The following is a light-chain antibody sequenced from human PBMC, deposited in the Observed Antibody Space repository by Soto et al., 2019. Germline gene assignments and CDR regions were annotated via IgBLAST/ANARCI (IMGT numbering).Light chain of an antibody. CDR2: KAS. Sequence: PVAQSASTMSASVGDLFTIACRASQSISSWLAWYQQKPGKAPKLLIYKASSLESGVPSRFSGSGSGTEFTLTISSLQPDDFATYYCQHYKMYSPWTFGQGTKVDIK. CDR1: QSISSW. J-gene: IGKJ1*01. CDR3: QHYKMYSPWT. V-gene: IGKV1-5*03.